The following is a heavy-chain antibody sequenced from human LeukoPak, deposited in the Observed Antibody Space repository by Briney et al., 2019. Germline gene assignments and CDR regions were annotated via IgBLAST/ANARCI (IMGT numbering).Heavy chain of an antibody. D-gene: IGHD3-9*01. V-gene: IGHV4-61*02. Sequence: SQTLSLTCTVSGNSISSGDNYWSWIRQPAGKGLEWIGRIYTSGSTNYNPSLKSRVTISVDTSKNQFSLKLSSVTAADTAVYYCAREDDILTGYSAWGQGTLVTVSS. CDR1: GNSISSGDNY. J-gene: IGHJ5*02. CDR3: AREDDILTGYSA. CDR2: IYTSGST.